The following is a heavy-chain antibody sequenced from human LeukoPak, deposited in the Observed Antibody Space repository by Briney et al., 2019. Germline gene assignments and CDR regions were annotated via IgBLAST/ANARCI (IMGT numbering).Heavy chain of an antibody. D-gene: IGHD6-13*01. CDR2: IYYSGST. J-gene: IGHJ4*02. CDR3: AREPCSSSSVDY. CDR1: GGSISSYY. Sequence: SETLSLTCTVSGGSISSYYWSWIRQPPGKGLEWIGYIYYSGSTNYNPSLKSRVTISVDTSKNQFSLKLSSVTAADTAVYYCAREPCSSSSVDYWGQGTLVTVSS. V-gene: IGHV4-59*01.